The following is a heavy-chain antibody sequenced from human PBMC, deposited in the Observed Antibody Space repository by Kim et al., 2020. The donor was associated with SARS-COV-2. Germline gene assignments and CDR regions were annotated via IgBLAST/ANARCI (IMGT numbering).Heavy chain of an antibody. Sequence: ASVKVSCKASGYTFTSYGISWVRQAPGQGLEWMGWISAYNGNTNYAQKLQGRVTMTTDTSTSTAYMELRSLRSDDTAVYYCARVLGPIKRNYYGSGSYADYWGQGTLVTVSS. CDR2: ISAYNGNT. CDR1: GYTFTSYG. D-gene: IGHD3-10*01. J-gene: IGHJ4*02. CDR3: ARVLGPIKRNYYGSGSYADY. V-gene: IGHV1-18*04.